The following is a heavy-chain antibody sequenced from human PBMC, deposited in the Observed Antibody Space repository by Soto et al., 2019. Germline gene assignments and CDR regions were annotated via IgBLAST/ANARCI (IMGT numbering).Heavy chain of an antibody. CDR3: ARDSATVSYYYYYGMDV. V-gene: IGHV3-23*01. D-gene: IGHD4-17*01. CDR2: ISASGGST. J-gene: IGHJ6*02. CDR1: GITLSSYA. Sequence: PGGSLRLSCAASGITLSSYAMSWVRQAPGKGPEWVSGISASGGSTYYADSVKGRFTISRDNSKNTLYLQMNSLRAEDTAVYYCARDSATVSYYYYYGMDVWGQGTTVTVSS.